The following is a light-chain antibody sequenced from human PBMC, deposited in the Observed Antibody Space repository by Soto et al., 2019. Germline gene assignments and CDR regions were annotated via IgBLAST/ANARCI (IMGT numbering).Light chain of an antibody. CDR2: EVS. V-gene: IGLV2-14*01. J-gene: IGLJ1*01. CDR1: SSDVGNNNY. Sequence: QSALTQPASVSGSPGQSITISCTGTSSDVGNNNYVSWYQQHPGKAPKLMIFEVSDRPSGISNRFSGSKSGNTASLTISGLQSEDEDDYYCSSYATSNTLVFGTGTKVTVL. CDR3: SSYATSNTLV.